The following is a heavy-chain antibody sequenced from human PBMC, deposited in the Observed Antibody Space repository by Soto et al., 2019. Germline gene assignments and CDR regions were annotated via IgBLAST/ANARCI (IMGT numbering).Heavy chain of an antibody. D-gene: IGHD5-12*01. J-gene: IGHJ6*02. CDR2: ISVFKGTT. CDR3: AREGSTIRNYDYYYYGMDV. V-gene: IGHV1-18*01. CDR1: GYTFTSYV. Sequence: QVQLVQSGGEVKKPGASVKVSCKASGYTFTSYVVSWVRQAPGQGLEWMGWISVFKGTTNYAQKFQGRVTMTTDTSTSTAHMELRSLRSDDTAVYYCAREGSTIRNYDYYYYGMDVWGQGTTVTVSS.